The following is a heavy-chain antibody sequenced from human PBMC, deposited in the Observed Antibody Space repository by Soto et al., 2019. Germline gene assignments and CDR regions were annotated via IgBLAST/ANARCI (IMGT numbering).Heavy chain of an antibody. CDR1: CGSGISGSYY. CDR3: AGSKNRGDSFDY. V-gene: IGHV4-61*01. D-gene: IGHD5-18*01. CDR2: NYYTADT. J-gene: IGHJ4*02. Sequence: ETVSLASTFSCGSGISGSYYWGWIRQPPLKGLEWIGNNYYTADTKYSTTIESRDTISADPSRKQFSLSLSPVSAADRALYFCAGSKNRGDSFDYWGQGALVTVSS.